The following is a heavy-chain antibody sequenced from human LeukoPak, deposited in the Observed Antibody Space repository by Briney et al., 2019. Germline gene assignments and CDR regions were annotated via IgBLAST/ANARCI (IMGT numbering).Heavy chain of an antibody. CDR1: GGSFSGYY. V-gene: IGHV4-34*01. Sequence: SETLSLTSAVYGGSFSGYYWSWIRQPPGKGLEWIGEINHSGSTNYNPSLKSRVTISVDTSKNQFSLKLSSVTAADTAVYYCARGRRIVVVPAAIIWFDPWGQGTLVTVSS. CDR2: INHSGST. CDR3: ARGRRIVVVPAAIIWFDP. J-gene: IGHJ5*01. D-gene: IGHD2-2*02.